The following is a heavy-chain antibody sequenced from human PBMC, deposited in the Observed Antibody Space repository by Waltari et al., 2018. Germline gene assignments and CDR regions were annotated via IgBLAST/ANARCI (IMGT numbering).Heavy chain of an antibody. CDR3: ARGVVANTYYFDY. V-gene: IGHV6-1*01. Sequence: QVLLQQSGPGLVRPSQTLSLTCAISGDSVSSYSAAWNWVRPSPSRGLEWLGRTYFRSKWSDDYAVSVRGRITINPDTSKNQFSLHLNSVTPEDTAVYYCARGVVANTYYFDYWGQGILVTVSS. J-gene: IGHJ4*02. CDR2: TYFRSKWSD. CDR1: GDSVSSYSAA. D-gene: IGHD2-15*01.